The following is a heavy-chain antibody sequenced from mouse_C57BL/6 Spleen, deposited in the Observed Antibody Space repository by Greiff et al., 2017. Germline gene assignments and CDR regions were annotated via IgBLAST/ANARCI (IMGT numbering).Heavy chain of an antibody. CDR1: GFTFSSYT. CDR3: AREGEYFDV. V-gene: IGHV5-9*01. CDR2: ISGGGGNT. J-gene: IGHJ1*03. Sequence: VQRVESGGGLVKPGGSLKLSCAASGFTFSSYTMSWVRQTPEKRLEWVATISGGGGNTYYPDSVKGRFTISRDNAKNTLYLQMSSLRSEDTALYYCAREGEYFDVWGTGTTVTVSS.